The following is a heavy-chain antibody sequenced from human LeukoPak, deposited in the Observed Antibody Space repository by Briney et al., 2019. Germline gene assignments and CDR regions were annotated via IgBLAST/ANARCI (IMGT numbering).Heavy chain of an antibody. CDR3: ARDTSSSYDAFDI. V-gene: IGHV3-53*01. J-gene: IGHJ3*02. Sequence: GGSLRLSCAASGFTVSSNYMSWVRQAPGKGLEWVSIIYSGGSTFYADSVKGRFTISRDNAKNSLDMQMNSLRVEDTAVYYCARDTSSSYDAFDIWGQGTMVTVSS. CDR2: IYSGGST. D-gene: IGHD2-2*01. CDR1: GFTVSSNY.